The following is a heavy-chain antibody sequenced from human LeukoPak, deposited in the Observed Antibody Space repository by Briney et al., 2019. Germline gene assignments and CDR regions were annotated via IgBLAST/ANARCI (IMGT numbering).Heavy chain of an antibody. D-gene: IGHD2/OR15-2a*01. CDR2: MWYDGSNK. V-gene: IGHV3-33*01. CDR1: GFTFNSYG. CDR3: ARGLPPVLKYYFDY. Sequence: GGSLRLSCAASGFTFNSYGMHWVRQAPGKGLEWVAVMWYDGSNKYYADSVKGRFTISRDDSKNTLYLQMNSLRAEDTAMYYCARGLPPVLKYYFDYWGQGTLVTVSS. J-gene: IGHJ4*02.